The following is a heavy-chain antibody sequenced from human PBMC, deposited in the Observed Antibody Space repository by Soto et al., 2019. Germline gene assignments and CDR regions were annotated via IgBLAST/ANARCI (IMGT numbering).Heavy chain of an antibody. J-gene: IGHJ6*02. CDR1: GFTFSSYG. Sequence: QVQLVESGGGVVQPGRSLRLSCAASGFTFSSYGMHWVRQAPGKGLEWVAVISYDGSNKYYADSVKGRFTISRDNSKNTLYLQMNSLGAEDTAVYYCAKTGGGYQLLSYGMDVWGQGTTVTVSS. D-gene: IGHD2-2*01. CDR2: ISYDGSNK. V-gene: IGHV3-30*18. CDR3: AKTGGGYQLLSYGMDV.